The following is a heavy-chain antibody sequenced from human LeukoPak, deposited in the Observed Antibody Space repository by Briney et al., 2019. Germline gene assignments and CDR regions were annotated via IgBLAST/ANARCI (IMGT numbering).Heavy chain of an antibody. D-gene: IGHD2-2*01. V-gene: IGHV1-69*04. CDR1: VGTFSSYA. J-gene: IGHJ4*02. CDR3: ARVWGRHCSSTSCYYFDY. CDR2: IIPILGIA. Sequence: GSSVKVSCQASVGTFSSYAISWLRPAPEQGLEWMGRIIPILGIANYAQKFQGKVTITAEKSTCTAYMALSSLRSEDTAVYYCARVWGRHCSSTSCYYFDYWGQGTLVTVSS.